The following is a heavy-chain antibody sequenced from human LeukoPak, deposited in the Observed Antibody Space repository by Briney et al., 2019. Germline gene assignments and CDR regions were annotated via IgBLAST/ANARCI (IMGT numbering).Heavy chain of an antibody. CDR3: AKESTVTPGNVNWFDP. Sequence: GGSLRLSCAASGFTFNNYAMSWVRQAPGKGLEWVSAISGSDAGTYYADSVKGRFTISRDNSKNTLYLQMNSLRAEDTAMYYCAKESTVTPGNVNWFDPWGQGTLVTVSS. V-gene: IGHV3-23*01. CDR2: ISGSDAGT. J-gene: IGHJ5*02. D-gene: IGHD4-17*01. CDR1: GFTFNNYA.